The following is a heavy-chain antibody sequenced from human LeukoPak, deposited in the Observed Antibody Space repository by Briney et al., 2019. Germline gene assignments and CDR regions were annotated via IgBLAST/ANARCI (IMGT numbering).Heavy chain of an antibody. J-gene: IGHJ4*02. V-gene: IGHV1-18*01. CDR3: ARDRLYSSGWYKGIDY. CDR2: ISAYNGNT. Sequence: GASVKVSCKASGYTFTSYGITWVRQAPGQGLEWMGWISAYNGNTNYAQKLQGRVTMTTDTSTSTAYMELRSLRSDDTAVYYCARDRLYSSGWYKGIDYWGQGTLVTVSS. D-gene: IGHD6-19*01. CDR1: GYTFTSYG.